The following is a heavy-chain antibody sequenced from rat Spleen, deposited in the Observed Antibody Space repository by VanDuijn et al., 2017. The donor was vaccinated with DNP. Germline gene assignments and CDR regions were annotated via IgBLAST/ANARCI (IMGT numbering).Heavy chain of an antibody. CDR1: GFTFSDYY. CDR3: ARLGGD. J-gene: IGHJ2*01. V-gene: IGHV5-22*01. CDR2: ISYEGSRT. D-gene: IGHD5-1*01. Sequence: EVQLVESGGGLVQPGRSLKLSCAVSGFTFSDYYMAWVRQAPTKGLEWVASISYEGSRTYYGDSVKGRFAISRDNAKSTLYLQMNSLRSEDTATYYCARLGGDWGQGVMVTVSS.